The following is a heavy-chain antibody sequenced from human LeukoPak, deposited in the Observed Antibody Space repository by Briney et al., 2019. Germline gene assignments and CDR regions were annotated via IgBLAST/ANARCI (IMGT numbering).Heavy chain of an antibody. D-gene: IGHD3-10*01. J-gene: IGHJ4*02. V-gene: IGHV3-7*01. CDR2: IEQDGSER. Sequence: GGSLRLSCAASGFTFSGFSMSWVRQSPTKGLEWVANIEQDGSERYYVDSVKGRFTISRDNAKNSLSLQMNNLRVEDTAVYYCARAGSHWHYVYWGQGTVVTVSS. CDR1: GFTFSGFS. CDR3: ARAGSHWHYVY.